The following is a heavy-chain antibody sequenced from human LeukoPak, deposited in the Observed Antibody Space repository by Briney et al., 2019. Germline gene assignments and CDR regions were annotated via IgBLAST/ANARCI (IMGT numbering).Heavy chain of an antibody. V-gene: IGHV1-18*01. D-gene: IGHD6-6*01. CDR3: SSSSFRYYHMDV. CDR1: GYTFTSYG. J-gene: IGHJ6*03. CDR2: ISAYNGNT. Sequence: ASVKVSCKASGYTFTSYGISWVRQAPGQGLEWMGWISAYNGNTNYAQKLQGRVTMTTDTSTSTAYMELRSLRSDDTAVYYCSSSSFRYYHMDVWGKGTTVTVSS.